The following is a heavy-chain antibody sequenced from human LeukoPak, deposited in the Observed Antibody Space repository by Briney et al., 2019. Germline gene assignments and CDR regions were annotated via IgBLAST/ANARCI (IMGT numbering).Heavy chain of an antibody. D-gene: IGHD5-24*01. CDR3: ARGRDGYNKYYFDY. Sequence: ASVKVSCKASGYTFTSYGINWVRQAPGHGLEWMGWISTYDGNTNSAPKLQGRVTMTTDTSTSTAYMELRSLRPDDTAIYYCARGRDGYNKYYFDYWGQGTLVTVSS. CDR1: GYTFTSYG. CDR2: ISTYDGNT. V-gene: IGHV1-18*01. J-gene: IGHJ4*02.